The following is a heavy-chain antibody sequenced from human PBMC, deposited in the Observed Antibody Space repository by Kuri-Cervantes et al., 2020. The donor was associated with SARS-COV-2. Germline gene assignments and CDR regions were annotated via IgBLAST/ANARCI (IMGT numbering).Heavy chain of an antibody. CDR1: GFTFSSYA. D-gene: IGHD6-13*01. J-gene: IGHJ6*03. V-gene: IGHV3-21*01. Sequence: GESLKISCAASGFTFSSYAMHWVRQAPGKGLEWVSSISSSSSYIYYADSVKGRFTISRDNAKNSLYLQMNSLRAEDTAVYYCARDVAAGRAYYYYMDVWGKGTTVTVSS. CDR2: ISSSSSYI. CDR3: ARDVAAGRAYYYYMDV.